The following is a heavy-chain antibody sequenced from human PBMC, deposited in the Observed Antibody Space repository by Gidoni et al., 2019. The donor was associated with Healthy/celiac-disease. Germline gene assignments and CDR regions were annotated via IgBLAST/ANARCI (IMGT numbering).Heavy chain of an antibody. D-gene: IGHD3-10*01. CDR3: AREAFEHSLWFGGYYYYGMDV. Sequence: QFQLLLFVAELQKPGASLKASCQASGSTFTSYGISWVRKAPGQGLGWLGWFSAYNGSTNYGQKIQGRDTMNTDTSTSTEYMEKRRLRSEDRGGYYGAREAFEHSLWFGGYYYYGMDVWGQGTTVTVSS. V-gene: IGHV1-18*01. J-gene: IGHJ6*02. CDR1: GSTFTSYG. CDR2: FSAYNGST.